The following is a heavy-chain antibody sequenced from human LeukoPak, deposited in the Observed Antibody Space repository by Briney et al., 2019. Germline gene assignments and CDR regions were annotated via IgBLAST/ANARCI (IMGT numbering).Heavy chain of an antibody. J-gene: IGHJ4*02. CDR1: GLTFSSSW. Sequence: GGSLRLSCAVSGLTFSSSWMDWVRQAPGKGLEWVASINPDGNKKYSADSVKGRFTISRDNAGNSLYLQMNSLRVEDTAFYYCARGPLIAAAGTWWGQGTLVTVSS. V-gene: IGHV3-7*01. CDR3: ARGPLIAAAGTW. CDR2: INPDGNKK. D-gene: IGHD6-13*01.